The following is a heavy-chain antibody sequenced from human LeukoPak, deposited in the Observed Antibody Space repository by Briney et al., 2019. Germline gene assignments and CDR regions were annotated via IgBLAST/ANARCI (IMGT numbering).Heavy chain of an antibody. D-gene: IGHD3-10*01. Sequence: GGSLRLSCTASGLAFADYSISWFRQAPGKGPEWVAFIRSRAYGGTTEYAASVEGRFTSSRDDSRHIAYLQMNSLKTEDTAMYFCALTYYYGSGSYNWGLGTLVTV. CDR3: ALTYYYGSGSYN. CDR1: GLAFADYS. V-gene: IGHV3-49*03. J-gene: IGHJ4*02. CDR2: IRSRAYGGTT.